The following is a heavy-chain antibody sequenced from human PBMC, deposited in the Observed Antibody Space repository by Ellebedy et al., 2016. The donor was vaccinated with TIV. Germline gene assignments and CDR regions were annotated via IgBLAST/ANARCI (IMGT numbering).Heavy chain of an antibody. J-gene: IGHJ6*02. CDR2: VNHNGGT. Sequence: GSLRLXXAVYGGSLSDFSWTWIRQPPGKGLEWIGEVNHNGGTNYNPSLESPVTISIDTSKKQFSLKLSSVTAADTAVYFCARGRLSTVFGMADYYYGLDVWGQGTKVTVSS. CDR3: ARGRLSTVFGMADYYYGLDV. D-gene: IGHD3-3*01. CDR1: GGSLSDFS. V-gene: IGHV4-34*01.